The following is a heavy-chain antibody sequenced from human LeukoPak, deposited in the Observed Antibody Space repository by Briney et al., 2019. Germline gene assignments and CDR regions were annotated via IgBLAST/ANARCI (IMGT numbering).Heavy chain of an antibody. J-gene: IGHJ4*02. D-gene: IGHD1-1*01. CDR3: ARNFKDPANFADH. V-gene: IGHV1-18*01. Sequence: ASVKVSCKASGYGFTNYGISWVRQAPGQGLEWMGWISTYNENKNYAQKFQGRVTMTTDTSMTTAYIELRSLRSDDTAVYYCARNFKDPANFADHWGQGTLVTVSS. CDR2: ISTYNENK. CDR1: GYGFTNYG.